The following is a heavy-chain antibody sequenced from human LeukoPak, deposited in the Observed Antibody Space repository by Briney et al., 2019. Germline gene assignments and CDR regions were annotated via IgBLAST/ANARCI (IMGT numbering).Heavy chain of an antibody. CDR3: ARNSGSNPFDY. CDR2: IEQDGSQK. J-gene: IGHJ4*02. Sequence: GGSLRLSCAASGFTFSSYWLSWVRRAPGKGLEWVASIEQDGSQKYYVDSVRGRFTISRDNAKNSVYLQTNSLRVEDTAVYYCARNSGSNPFDYWGKGTLVTVSS. D-gene: IGHD1-26*01. V-gene: IGHV3-7*01. CDR1: GFTFSSYW.